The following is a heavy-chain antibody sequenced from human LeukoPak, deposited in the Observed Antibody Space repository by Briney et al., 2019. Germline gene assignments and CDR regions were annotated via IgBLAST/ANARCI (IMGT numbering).Heavy chain of an antibody. Sequence: PSETLSLTCTVSGGSISSSSYYWGWIRQPPGKGLEWIGSIYYSGSTYYNPSLKSRVTISVDTSENQFSLKLSSVTAADTAVYYCARGTQLRFLEWLFISSWFDPWGQGTLVTVSS. CDR1: GGSISSSSYY. CDR2: IYYSGST. CDR3: ARGTQLRFLEWLFISSWFDP. V-gene: IGHV4-39*07. D-gene: IGHD3-3*01. J-gene: IGHJ5*02.